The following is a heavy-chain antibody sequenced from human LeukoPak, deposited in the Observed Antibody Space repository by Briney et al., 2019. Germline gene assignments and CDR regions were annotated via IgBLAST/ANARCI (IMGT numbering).Heavy chain of an antibody. V-gene: IGHV4-39*01. CDR2: IYYSGST. CDR1: GGSISSSSYY. CDR3: ARHAGAYYYDSSGLFGFDP. D-gene: IGHD3-22*01. Sequence: PSETLSLTCTVSGGSISSSSYYWGWIRQPPGKGLEWIGSIYYSGSTYYNPSLKSRVTISADTSKNQFSLKLSSVTAADTAVYYCARHAGAYYYDSSGLFGFDPWGQGTLVTVSS. J-gene: IGHJ5*02.